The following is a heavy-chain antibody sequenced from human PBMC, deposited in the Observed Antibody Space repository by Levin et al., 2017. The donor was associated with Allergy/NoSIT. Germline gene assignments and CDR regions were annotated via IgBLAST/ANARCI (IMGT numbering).Heavy chain of an antibody. CDR1: GYAFSSYV. CDR3: ARDPKLLWFGELSGFDWFDP. V-gene: IGHV1-3*01. J-gene: IGHJ5*02. Sequence: ASVKVSCKASGYAFSSYVMHWVRQAPGQRLEWMGWINAGNGNTKYSHKYQGRVTITTDTSASTASMELSSLRSEDTAVYYCARDPKLLWFGELSGFDWFDPWGQGTLVTVSS. D-gene: IGHD3-10*01. CDR2: INAGNGNT.